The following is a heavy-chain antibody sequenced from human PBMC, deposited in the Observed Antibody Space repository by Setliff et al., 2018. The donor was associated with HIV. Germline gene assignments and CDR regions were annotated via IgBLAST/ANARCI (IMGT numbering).Heavy chain of an antibody. V-gene: IGHV1-18*04. J-gene: IGHJ5*02. D-gene: IGHD4-4*01. CDR1: GYTFTAYY. CDR3: ARVGVYSNYRWFDP. CDR2: ISAYNANT. Sequence: ASVKVSCKASGYTFTAYYMHWVRQAPGQGLEWMGWISAYNANTNYAQKFQGRVTMTTDTSTSTAYMELRSLRSDDTAVYYCARVGVYSNYRWFDPRGQGTLVTV.